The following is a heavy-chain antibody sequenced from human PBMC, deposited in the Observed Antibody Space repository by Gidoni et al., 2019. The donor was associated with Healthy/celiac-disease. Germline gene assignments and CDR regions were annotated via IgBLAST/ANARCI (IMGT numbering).Heavy chain of an antibody. CDR1: GDSFTSYW. CDR3: ARPRGRGNPNRAFDI. V-gene: IGHV5-51*01. CDR2: IYPGDSDT. D-gene: IGHD3-16*01. J-gene: IGHJ3*02. Sequence: EVQLVQSGAEVTKPGESLKISCKGSGDSFTSYWIGWVRQMPGKGLEWMGVIYPGDSDTRYSPAFQGQVTISADKSISTAYLQWSSLKASDTAMYYCARPRGRGNPNRAFDIWGQGTMVTVSS.